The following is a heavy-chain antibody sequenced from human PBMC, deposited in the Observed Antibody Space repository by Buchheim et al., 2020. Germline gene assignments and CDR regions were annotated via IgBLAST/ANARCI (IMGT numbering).Heavy chain of an antibody. V-gene: IGHV3-33*01. Sequence: QVQLAESGGGVVQPGKSLRLSCATSGFSFRNFVLHWVRQIPGQGLEWVAARHDGGRSDYADSVKGRFAISRDNSRNTVALQMNSLRAEDTAVYFCAREMGFDKYFDSWGQG. J-gene: IGHJ4*02. D-gene: IGHD3-10*01. CDR2: RHDGGRS. CDR3: AREMGFDKYFDS. CDR1: GFSFRNFV.